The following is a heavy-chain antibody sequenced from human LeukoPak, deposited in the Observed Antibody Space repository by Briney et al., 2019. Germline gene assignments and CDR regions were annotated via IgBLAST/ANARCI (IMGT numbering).Heavy chain of an antibody. J-gene: IGHJ3*02. CDR1: GFTFSNYW. V-gene: IGHV3-74*01. CDR3: ARGGSAAAAVFDI. D-gene: IGHD6-13*01. Sequence: PGGSLRLSCAAFGFTFSNYWMHWARQAPGKGLVWVPRINSDGSSRSYADSVKGRFTISRDNAENTLYLQMNSLRAEDTAVYYCARGGSAAAAVFDIWGQGTMVTVSS. CDR2: INSDGSSR.